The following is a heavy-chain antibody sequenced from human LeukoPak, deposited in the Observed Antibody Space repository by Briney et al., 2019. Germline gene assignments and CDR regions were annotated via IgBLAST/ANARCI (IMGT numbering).Heavy chain of an antibody. CDR3: ARTRLNHYYDSSGYYPFDY. CDR2: INHSGST. V-gene: IGHV4-34*01. J-gene: IGHJ4*02. D-gene: IGHD3-22*01. CDR1: GGSISSYY. Sequence: SETLSLTCTVSGGSISSYYWSWIRQPPGKGLEWIGEINHSGSTNYNPSLKSRVTISVDTSKNQFSLKLSSVTAADTAVYYCARTRLNHYYDSSGYYPFDYWGQGTLVTVSS.